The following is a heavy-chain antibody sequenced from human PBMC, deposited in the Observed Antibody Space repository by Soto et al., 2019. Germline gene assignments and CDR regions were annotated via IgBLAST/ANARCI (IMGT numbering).Heavy chain of an antibody. Sequence: EVQLVESGGGLVQPGGSLRLSCAASGFTFGNYWMHWVRQAPGKELVWVSRINNDGRSTSYAASVKGRFTISRDNAKNTLYLQMNSLRVDDSAVYYCARDVDTDFDYWGQGTLDTVSS. CDR2: INNDGRST. V-gene: IGHV3-74*01. D-gene: IGHD5-18*01. J-gene: IGHJ4*02. CDR3: ARDVDTDFDY. CDR1: GFTFGNYW.